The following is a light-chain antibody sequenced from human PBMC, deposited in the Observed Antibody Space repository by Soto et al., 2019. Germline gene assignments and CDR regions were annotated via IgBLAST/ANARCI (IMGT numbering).Light chain of an antibody. CDR1: SSDVGGHNS. V-gene: IGLV2-14*01. CDR3: SSYTSSTTLDVV. J-gene: IGLJ2*01. Sequence: QSALTQPASVSGSPGQAITISCTGTSSDVGGHNSVSWYQQHPGTAPKLMIYEVTNRPSGVSNRFSGSKYGNTASLTISGLQAEDEADYYCSSYTSSTTLDVVFGGGTKVTVL. CDR2: EVT.